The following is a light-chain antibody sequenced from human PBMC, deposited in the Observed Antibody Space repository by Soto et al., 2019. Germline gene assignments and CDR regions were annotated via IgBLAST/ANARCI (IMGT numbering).Light chain of an antibody. J-gene: IGLJ2*01. CDR2: EVS. Sequence: QSVLTQPPSASGSPGQSVTISCTGTSSDIGGSNYVSWYQQHPGTAPKLMIYEVSQRPSGVPDRFSGSKSGNTASLTVSGLQAEDEADYYCSSYAGSNNFVVFGGGTKLTVL. CDR3: SSYAGSNNFVV. V-gene: IGLV2-8*01. CDR1: SSDIGGSNY.